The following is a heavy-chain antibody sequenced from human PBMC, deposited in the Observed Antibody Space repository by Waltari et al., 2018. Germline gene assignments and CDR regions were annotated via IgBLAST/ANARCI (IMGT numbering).Heavy chain of an antibody. CDR2: IYHSGNM. D-gene: IGHD6-13*01. CDR1: GYSISSGYY. Sequence: QVQLQESGPGLVEPSETLSLTCSVSGYSISSGYYWGWIRQAPGKGLEWIGSIYHSGNMYYTPSLKSRVTISMDTSTNQFSLRLSSVTAADTAVYYCVRDDGDCSSCWPYYFDFWGQGTLVTVSS. CDR3: VRDDGDCSSCWPYYFDF. V-gene: IGHV4-38-2*02. J-gene: IGHJ4*02.